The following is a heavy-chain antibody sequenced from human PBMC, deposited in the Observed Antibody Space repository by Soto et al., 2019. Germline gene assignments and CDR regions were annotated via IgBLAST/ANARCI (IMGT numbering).Heavy chain of an antibody. Sequence: QLQLVQSGAEVKKPGASVKVSCKASGYTFSSYAMHWVRQAPGQRLEWMGWINAGNGNTKYSQKFQGRVTITRDTSASTAYMELSSLRSEDTAVYYCARGPGGPDGPGDYWGQRTLVTVSS. D-gene: IGHD2-15*01. J-gene: IGHJ4*02. V-gene: IGHV1-3*01. CDR3: ARGPGGPDGPGDY. CDR2: INAGNGNT. CDR1: GYTFSSYA.